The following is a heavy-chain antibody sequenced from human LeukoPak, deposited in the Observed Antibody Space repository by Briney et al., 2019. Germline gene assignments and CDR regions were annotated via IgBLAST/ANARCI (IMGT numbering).Heavy chain of an antibody. J-gene: IGHJ4*02. V-gene: IGHV4-4*07. CDR3: ARGHYDSSGYYYYFDY. CDR1: GGSISSYY. CDR2: IYTSGST. Sequence: SETLSLTCTVSGGSISSYYWSWIRQPAGKGLEWIGRIYTSGSTNYNPSLKSRVTMSVDTSKNQFSLKLSPVTAADTAVYYCARGHYDSSGYYYYFDYWGQGTLVTVSS. D-gene: IGHD3-22*01.